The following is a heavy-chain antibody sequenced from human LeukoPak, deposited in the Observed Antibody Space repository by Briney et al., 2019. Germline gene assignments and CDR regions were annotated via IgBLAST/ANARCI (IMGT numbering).Heavy chain of an antibody. Sequence: PGGSLRLPCVVSGITFSSYAMSWVRQAPGKGLEWVSAISGSGGTTYYADSVEGRFTISRDNSKNTLYLQMNSLRAEDTAVYYCAAPRSGSGFILDYWGQGTLVTVSS. CDR1: GITFSSYA. CDR2: ISGSGGTT. CDR3: AAPRSGSGFILDY. J-gene: IGHJ4*02. V-gene: IGHV3-23*01. D-gene: IGHD6-19*01.